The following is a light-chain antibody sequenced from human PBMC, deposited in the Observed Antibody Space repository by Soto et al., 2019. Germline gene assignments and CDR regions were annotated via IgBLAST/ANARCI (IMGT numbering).Light chain of an antibody. CDR2: EVT. CDR3: SSFADSNNLV. CDR1: SSDVGAYKY. V-gene: IGLV2-8*01. J-gene: IGLJ2*01. Sequence: QSALTQPPSASGSPGQSVTISCTGTSSDVGAYKYVSWYQQHPGKAPKLMIYEVTKRPSGVPDRFSGSKSGNTASLTVSGLHAEDEADYYCSSFADSNNLVFGGGTKLTVL.